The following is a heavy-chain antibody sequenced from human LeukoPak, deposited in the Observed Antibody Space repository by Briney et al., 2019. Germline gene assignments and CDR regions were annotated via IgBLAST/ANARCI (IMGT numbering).Heavy chain of an antibody. Sequence: SETLSLTCTVSGGSISSYYWSWIRQPPGKGLEWIGDIYYSGSTNYNPSLKSRVTISVDTSKNQFSLKLSSVTAADTAVYYCARGGGYCSSTSCYTLDPWGQGTLVTVSS. CDR3: ARGGGYCSSTSCYTLDP. J-gene: IGHJ5*02. V-gene: IGHV4-59*08. CDR1: GGSISSYY. CDR2: IYYSGST. D-gene: IGHD2-2*02.